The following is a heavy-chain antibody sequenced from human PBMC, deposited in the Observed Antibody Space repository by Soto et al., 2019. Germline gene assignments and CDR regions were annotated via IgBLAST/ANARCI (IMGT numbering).Heavy chain of an antibody. CDR3: AIGILDI. CDR1: GFSVSDNY. Sequence: EVQLVESGGGLVRPGGSLKLSCAASGFSVSDNYISWVRQAPGKGLEWVSVIYSGGSAYYANSVKGRFIISRDNSKNTLYLQMNSLRAEDTALYYCAIGILDIWGQGTSVSVSS. J-gene: IGHJ3*02. CDR2: IYSGGSA. V-gene: IGHV3-66*01.